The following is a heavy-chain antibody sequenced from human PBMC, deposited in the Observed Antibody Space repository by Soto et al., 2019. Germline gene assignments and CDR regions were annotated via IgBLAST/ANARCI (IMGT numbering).Heavy chain of an antibody. J-gene: IGHJ3*02. CDR1: GGSISSGGYY. CDR3: ARDRGSTTAFDI. Sequence: SESLSLTCTVSGGSISSGGYYWSWIRQHPGKGLEWIGYIYYSGSTYYNPSLKSRVTISVDTSKNQFSLKLSSVTAADTAVYYCARDRGSTTAFDIWGQGTMVTVSS. D-gene: IGHD1-1*01. V-gene: IGHV4-31*03. CDR2: IYYSGST.